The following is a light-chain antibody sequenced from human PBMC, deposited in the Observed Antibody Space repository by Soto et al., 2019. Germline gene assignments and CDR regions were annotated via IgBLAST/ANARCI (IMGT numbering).Light chain of an antibody. CDR3: SSYTITNTRV. CDR1: SSDVGAKNY. V-gene: IGLV2-14*01. J-gene: IGLJ1*01. Sequence: QSALTQPASVSGSPGQSITITCAGSSSDVGAKNYVSWYQQHPGKAPKLLIFEVSGRPSGVSNRFSGSKSGNTASLTISGLQAEDEADYYCSSYTITNTRVFGLGTKLTVL. CDR2: EVS.